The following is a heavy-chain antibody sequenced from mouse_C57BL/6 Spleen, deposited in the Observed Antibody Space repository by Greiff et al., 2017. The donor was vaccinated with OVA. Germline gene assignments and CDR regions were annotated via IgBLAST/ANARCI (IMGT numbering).Heavy chain of an antibody. Sequence: VQLQQSGPGLVKPSQSLSLTCSVTGYSITSGYYWNWIRQFPGNKLEWMGYISYDGSNNYNPSLKNRISITRDTSKNQFFLKLNSVTTEDTATYYCARDTVVATDYWGQGTTLTVSS. J-gene: IGHJ2*01. CDR3: ARDTVVATDY. CDR1: GYSITSGYY. CDR2: ISYDGSN. D-gene: IGHD1-1*01. V-gene: IGHV3-6*01.